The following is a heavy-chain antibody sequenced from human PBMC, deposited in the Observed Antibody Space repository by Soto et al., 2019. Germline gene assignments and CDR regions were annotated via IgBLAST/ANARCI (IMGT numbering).Heavy chain of an antibody. CDR3: ARGYCSSTSCYRGYGMDV. CDR1: GGSVSSGGYY. CDR2: IFYSGTT. J-gene: IGHJ6*02. Sequence: RSLTCTVSGGSVSSGGYYWSWIRQHSGKGLEWIGHIFYSGTTYYNPSLKSRITISVDTSKNQFSLKLSSVTAADTAMYYCARGYCSSTSCYRGYGMDVWGQGTTVTAP. V-gene: IGHV4-31*03. D-gene: IGHD2-2*02.